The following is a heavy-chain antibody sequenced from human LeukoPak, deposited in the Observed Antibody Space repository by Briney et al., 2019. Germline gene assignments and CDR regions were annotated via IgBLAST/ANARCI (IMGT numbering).Heavy chain of an antibody. CDR1: GGSISSYY. J-gene: IGHJ4*02. Sequence: PSETLSLTCTVSGGSISSYYWNWMRQPPGKGLEWIGYIHHSGSTKYNPSLKSRVTISVDTSKNQFSLKLSSVTAADTAVYYCARWYSSGWAFDYWGQGTLVPVSS. V-gene: IGHV4-59*08. CDR3: ARWYSSGWAFDY. CDR2: IHHSGST. D-gene: IGHD6-19*01.